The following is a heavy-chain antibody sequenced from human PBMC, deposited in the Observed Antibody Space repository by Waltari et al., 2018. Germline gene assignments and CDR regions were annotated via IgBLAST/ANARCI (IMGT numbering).Heavy chain of an antibody. CDR2: SIPIIGTA. Sequence: QVQLVQSGAEVKKPGSSVKVSCKASGGTFSSYAISWVRQAPGQGLEWMGGSIPIIGTANDAQEFQGRVTITADESTSTAYMELSSLRSEDTAVYYCALTVDVYYYDYGMDVWGQGTTVTVSS. J-gene: IGHJ6*02. D-gene: IGHD4-4*01. CDR3: ALTVDVYYYDYGMDV. CDR1: GGTFSSYA. V-gene: IGHV1-69*12.